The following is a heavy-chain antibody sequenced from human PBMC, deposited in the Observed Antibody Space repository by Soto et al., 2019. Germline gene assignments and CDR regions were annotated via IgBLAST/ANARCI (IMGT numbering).Heavy chain of an antibody. CDR3: VREGGVPSAIGHYYYGMDV. V-gene: IGHV3-30-3*01. CDR2: TSYDGDKK. D-gene: IGHD2-2*02. Sequence: AGSVRLSCAASGFTFDKFDVHWVRQAPGRGLQWVAVTSYDGDKKYYAASVKGRFTISRDNPNNTLHLQMNNLRDDDTAVYYCVREGGVPSAIGHYYYGMDVWGQGTAVTVSS. J-gene: IGHJ6*02. CDR1: GFTFDKFD.